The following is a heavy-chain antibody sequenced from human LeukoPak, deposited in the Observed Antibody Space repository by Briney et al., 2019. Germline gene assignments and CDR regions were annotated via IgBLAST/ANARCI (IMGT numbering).Heavy chain of an antibody. V-gene: IGHV3-53*01. D-gene: IGHD6-19*01. J-gene: IGHJ4*02. CDR1: GLTVGSNY. Sequence: SGGSLRLSCAASGLTVGSNYMSWVRQAPGKGLEWVSVIYISGSTNYADSVKGRFTISRDNTKNTVHLQMNSLRVEDTAVYYCARRPSSGWYGNWGQGTLVTVSS. CDR2: IYISGST. CDR3: ARRPSSGWYGN.